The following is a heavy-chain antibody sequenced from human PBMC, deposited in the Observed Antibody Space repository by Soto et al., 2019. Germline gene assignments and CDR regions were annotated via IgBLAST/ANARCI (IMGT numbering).Heavy chain of an antibody. CDR2: INPRGGST. Sequence: QVQLVQSGAEVKRPGASVKVSCKASGYTFTNYYIHWVRQTPGQGLEWMGIINPRGGSTSYAQKFQGRVTMTRDTSTGTVYMELSSLRSEDTAVYYCARGHSPIAYCSGGMCNYFDYWGPGTLVTVSS. CDR3: ARGHSPIAYCSGGMCNYFDY. CDR1: GYTFTNYY. D-gene: IGHD2-15*01. V-gene: IGHV1-46*01. J-gene: IGHJ4*02.